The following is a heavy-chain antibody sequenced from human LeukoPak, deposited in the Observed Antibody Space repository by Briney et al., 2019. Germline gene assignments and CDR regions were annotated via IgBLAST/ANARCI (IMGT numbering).Heavy chain of an antibody. CDR3: ARDLGSSWTINDY. CDR2: ISAYNGNT. D-gene: IGHD6-13*01. CDR1: GYTLTELS. V-gene: IGHV1-18*01. J-gene: IGHJ4*02. Sequence: GASVKVSCKVSGYTLTELSIHWVRQAPGKGLEWMGWISAYNGNTNYAQKLQGRVTMTTDTSTSTAYMELSRLRSDDTAVYFCARDLGSSWTINDYWGQGTLVTVSS.